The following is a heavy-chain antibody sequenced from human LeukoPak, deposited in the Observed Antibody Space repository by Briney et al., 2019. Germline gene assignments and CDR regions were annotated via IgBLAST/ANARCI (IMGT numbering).Heavy chain of an antibody. Sequence: SETLSLTCTVSGGSISSYYWSWIRQPPGKGLEWIGYIYYSGSTNYNPSLKSRVTISVDTSKNQFSLKLSSVTAADTAVYYCARVNPGYRPDAFDIWGQGTMVTV. CDR1: GGSISSYY. CDR2: IYYSGST. CDR3: ARVNPGYRPDAFDI. J-gene: IGHJ3*02. V-gene: IGHV4-59*01. D-gene: IGHD6-13*01.